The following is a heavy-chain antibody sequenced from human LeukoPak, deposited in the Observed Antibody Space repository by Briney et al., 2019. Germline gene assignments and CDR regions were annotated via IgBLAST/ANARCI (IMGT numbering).Heavy chain of an antibody. CDR3: ARLLATWDYYYMDV. CDR1: GFTFDDHG. D-gene: IGHD3-3*02. Sequence: GGSLRLSCAASGFTFDDHGMNWVRQAPGKGLEWVSGINWNGGSTFYADSVKGRFTISRDNAKNSVYLQMNSLRDEDTAVYFCARLLATWDYYYMDVWGKGTTVTVSS. CDR2: INWNGGST. V-gene: IGHV3-20*04. J-gene: IGHJ6*03.